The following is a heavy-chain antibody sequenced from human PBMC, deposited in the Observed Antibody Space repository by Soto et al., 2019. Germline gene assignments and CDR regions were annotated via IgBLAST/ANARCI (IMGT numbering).Heavy chain of an antibody. D-gene: IGHD3-16*01. Sequence: EVQLLESGGGLVQPGGSLRLSCAASGFTFSSYAMSWVRQAPGKGLEWVSAISGSGGSTYYADSEKGRFTISRDNSKDTLYLQMNSLRAEDTTVYYCAKTPGCDYDWGSYWFDPWGQGTLVTVSS. J-gene: IGHJ5*02. CDR1: GFTFSSYA. CDR3: AKTPGCDYDWGSYWFDP. V-gene: IGHV3-23*01. CDR2: ISGSGGST.